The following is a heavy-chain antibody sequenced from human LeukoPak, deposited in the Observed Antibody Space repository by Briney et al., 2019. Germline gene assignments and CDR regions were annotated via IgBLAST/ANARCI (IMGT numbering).Heavy chain of an antibody. CDR2: IDPSGVST. J-gene: IGHJ4*02. V-gene: IGHV1-46*01. CDR3: ARDPSASAGWYDY. CDR1: GYTFTRYY. D-gene: IGHD6-19*01. Sequence: ASVKVSCKASGYTFTRYYMHWVRQAPGQGLEWMAMIDPSGVSTYYAQKFQGRVTVARDTSTSTVYMELNSLRSEDTAVYYCARDPSASAGWYDYWGQGTLVTVSS.